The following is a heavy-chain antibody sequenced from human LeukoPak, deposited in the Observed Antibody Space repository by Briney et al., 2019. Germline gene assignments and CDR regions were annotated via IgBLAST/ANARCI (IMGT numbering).Heavy chain of an antibody. Sequence: SETLSLTCAVYGGSFSGYCWSWIRQPPGKGLEWIREINHSGSTNYNPSLKSRVTISVDTSKNQFSLKLSSVTAADTAVYYCARERQLTVYYYYGMDVWGKGTTVTVSS. J-gene: IGHJ6*04. D-gene: IGHD6-13*01. V-gene: IGHV4-34*01. CDR1: GGSFSGYC. CDR3: ARERQLTVYYYYGMDV. CDR2: INHSGST.